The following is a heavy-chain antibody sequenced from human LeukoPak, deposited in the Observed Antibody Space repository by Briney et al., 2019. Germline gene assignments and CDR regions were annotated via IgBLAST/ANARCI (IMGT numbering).Heavy chain of an antibody. J-gene: IGHJ5*02. CDR3: ARPSESSRWYSWSDP. D-gene: IGHD6-13*01. Sequence: SVKVSCKASGGTFSSYAISWVRQAPGQGLEWMGGIIPIFGTANYAQKFQDRVTITADESTSTAYVELSSLRSEDTAVYYCARPSESSRWYSWSDPWGQGTLVTVSS. V-gene: IGHV1-69*13. CDR1: GGTFSSYA. CDR2: IIPIFGTA.